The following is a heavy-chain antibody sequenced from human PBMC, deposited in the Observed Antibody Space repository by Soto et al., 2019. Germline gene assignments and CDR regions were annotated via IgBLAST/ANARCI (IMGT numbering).Heavy chain of an antibody. Sequence: QVQLLESGPGLAKPSETLSLTCTVSVDSIRSSYWIWIRQSPGKGLEWIGFFHYIWNGNFNPSLKSRVTMSVDTSKNQFSLKLSSVTAADTAVYYCARQTYCGRDCFDAFDIWGRGTMVTVSS. CDR2: FHYIWNG. D-gene: IGHD2-21*01. CDR3: ARQTYCGRDCFDAFDI. J-gene: IGHJ3*02. V-gene: IGHV4-59*08. CDR1: VDSIRSSY.